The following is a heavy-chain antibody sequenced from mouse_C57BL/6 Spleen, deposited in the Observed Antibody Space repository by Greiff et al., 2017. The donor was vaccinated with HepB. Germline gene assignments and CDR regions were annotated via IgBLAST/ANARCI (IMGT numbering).Heavy chain of an antibody. CDR3: ARGGGYDEGYFDY. CDR1: GYTFTSYW. CDR2: IDPSDSYT. J-gene: IGHJ2*01. D-gene: IGHD2-2*01. V-gene: IGHV1-69*01. Sequence: VQLQQPGAELVMPGASVKLSCKASGYTFTSYWMHWVKQRPGQGLEWIGEIDPSDSYTNYNQKFKGKSTLTVDKSSSTAYMQLSSLTSEDSAVYYCARGGGYDEGYFDYWGQGTTLTVSS.